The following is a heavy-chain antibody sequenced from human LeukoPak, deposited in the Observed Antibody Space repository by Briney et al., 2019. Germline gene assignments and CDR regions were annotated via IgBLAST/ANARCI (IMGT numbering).Heavy chain of an antibody. Sequence: GGSLRLSCAASGFTFDDYAMHWVRQAPGKGLEWVSGISWNSGSIGYADSVKGRFTISRDNARNSLFLQMISLTIEDTAIYYCARGPSDFDYWGHGTLVTVSS. CDR3: ARGPSDFDY. CDR2: ISWNSGSI. CDR1: GFTFDDYA. V-gene: IGHV3-9*01. J-gene: IGHJ4*01.